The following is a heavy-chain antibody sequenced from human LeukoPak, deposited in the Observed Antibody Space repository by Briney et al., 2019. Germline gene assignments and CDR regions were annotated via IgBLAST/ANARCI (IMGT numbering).Heavy chain of an antibody. CDR1: GFTFSSYW. D-gene: IGHD3-3*01. Sequence: GGSLRLPCAASGFTFSSYWMHWVRQAPGKGLVWVSRINSDGSSTSYADSVKGRFTISRDNAKNTLYLQMNSLRAEDTAVYYCASPSPLQFLDFGGQGTLVTVSS. CDR3: ASPSPLQFLDF. V-gene: IGHV3-74*01. CDR2: INSDGSST. J-gene: IGHJ4*02.